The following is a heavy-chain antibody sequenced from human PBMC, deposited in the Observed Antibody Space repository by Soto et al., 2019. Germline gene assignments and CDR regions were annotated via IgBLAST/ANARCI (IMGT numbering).Heavy chain of an antibody. V-gene: IGHV3-7*01. J-gene: IGHJ6*03. D-gene: IGHD3-3*01. CDR2: IKQDGSEK. CDR1: GFTFSSYW. CDR3: AREHYDFWSGYWEGYYYYYYMDV. Sequence: GGSLRLSCAASGFTFSSYWMSWVRQAPGKGLEWVANIKQDGSEKYYVDSVKGRFTISRDNAKNSLYLQMNSLRAEDTAVYYCAREHYDFWSGYWEGYYYYYYMDVWGKGTTVTVSS.